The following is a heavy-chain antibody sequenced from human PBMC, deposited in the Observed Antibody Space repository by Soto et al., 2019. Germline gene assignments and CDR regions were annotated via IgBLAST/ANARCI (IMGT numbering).Heavy chain of an antibody. J-gene: IGHJ4*02. CDR1: GGSFSGYH. Sequence: VQLQQWGAGLLKPSETLSLTCAVYGGSFSGYHWSWFRQPPGKGLEWIGENNPSGSINYNPSLKSRATISVATSKNQFTLHLSSVTAADTAVYYCATFVGATTVTRGSPRDYWGQGTLVTVSS. CDR2: NNPSGSI. CDR3: ATFVGATTVTRGSPRDY. V-gene: IGHV4-34*01. D-gene: IGHD4-4*01.